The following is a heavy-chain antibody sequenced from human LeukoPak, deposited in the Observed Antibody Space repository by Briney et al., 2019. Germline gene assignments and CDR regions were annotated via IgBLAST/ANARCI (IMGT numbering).Heavy chain of an antibody. V-gene: IGHV3-11*01. D-gene: IGHD5-18*01. J-gene: IGHJ4*02. CDR3: AREGHSYGSDY. CDR1: GFTFSDCY. Sequence: GGSLRLSCTASGFTFSDCYMSWIRQAPGKGLEWLSYVSQSGSTIYYADSVKGRFTISRDNGKNSLYLQMNSLRAEDTGMYYCAREGHSYGSDYWGQGTLVTVSS. CDR2: VSQSGSTI.